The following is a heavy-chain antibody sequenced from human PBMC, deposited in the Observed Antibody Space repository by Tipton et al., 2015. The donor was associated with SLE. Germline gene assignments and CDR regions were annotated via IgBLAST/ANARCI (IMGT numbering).Heavy chain of an antibody. CDR3: ARCSSSSYYYYYYMDV. V-gene: IGHV3-23*01. CDR1: GITFSTSW. CDR2: ISGGGGTT. Sequence: SLRLSCAASGITFSTSWMSWVRQAPGKGLEWVSGISGGGGTTQYADSVKGRFTISRDNSKNTLYLQMNSLRAEDTAVYYCARCSSSSYYYYYYMDVWGKGTTVTVSS. J-gene: IGHJ6*03. D-gene: IGHD6-13*01.